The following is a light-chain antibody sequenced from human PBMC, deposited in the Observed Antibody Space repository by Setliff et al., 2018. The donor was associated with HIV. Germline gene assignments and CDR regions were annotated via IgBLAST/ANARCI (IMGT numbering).Light chain of an antibody. CDR3: QQYYSPPPGGT. CDR1: QTILYSSNNKNY. V-gene: IGKV4-1*01. CDR2: WAS. Sequence: DVVMTQSPDSLAVSLGERATINCKSSQTILYSSNNKNYLAWYQQKPGQPPKLLIYWASTRESGVPDRFSGSGSGTDFTLTISSLQAEDVAVYYCQQYYSPPPGGTFGQGTKVDIK. J-gene: IGKJ1*01.